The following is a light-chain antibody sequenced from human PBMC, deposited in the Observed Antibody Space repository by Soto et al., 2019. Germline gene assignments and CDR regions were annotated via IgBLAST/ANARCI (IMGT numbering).Light chain of an antibody. CDR2: GAS. V-gene: IGKV3-20*01. J-gene: IGKJ4*01. CDR1: QTVRNNY. Sequence: EFVLTQSPGTLSLSPGERATLACRGSQTVRNNYLAWYQQKPGQAPRLLIYGASSRATGIPDRFSGSGSGTDFTLTISRLEPEDFAVYYCQQYSSSPLTFGGGTKVDIK. CDR3: QQYSSSPLT.